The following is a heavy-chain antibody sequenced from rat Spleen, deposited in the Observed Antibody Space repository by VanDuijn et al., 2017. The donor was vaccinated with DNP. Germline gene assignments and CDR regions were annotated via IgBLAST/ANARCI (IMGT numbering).Heavy chain of an antibody. CDR3: AREGLILRSFDY. V-gene: IGHV5-25*01. CDR1: GFTFSDYY. D-gene: IGHD1-6*01. Sequence: EVQLVESGGGLVQPGRSMKLSCAASGFTFSDYYMAWVRQAPTKGLEWVASIGYDGGNTYYRDSVKGRFTISRDNARNTLYLQMISLRSDDTATYYCAREGLILRSFDYWGQGVMVTVSS. CDR2: IGYDGGNT. J-gene: IGHJ2*01.